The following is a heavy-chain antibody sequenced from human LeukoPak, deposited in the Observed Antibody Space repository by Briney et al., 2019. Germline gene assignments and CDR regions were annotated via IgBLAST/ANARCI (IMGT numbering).Heavy chain of an antibody. CDR1: GYTLTELS. CDR2: FDPEDGET. V-gene: IGHV1-24*01. Sequence: ASVKVSCKVSGYTLTELSMHWVRQAPGKGLEWMGGFDPEDGETIYAQKFQGRVTMTEDTSTDRAYMELSSLRSEDTAVYYCATAVGDYGSPLDYWDQGPLVAVSS. J-gene: IGHJ4*02. CDR3: ATAVGDYGSPLDY. D-gene: IGHD4/OR15-4a*01.